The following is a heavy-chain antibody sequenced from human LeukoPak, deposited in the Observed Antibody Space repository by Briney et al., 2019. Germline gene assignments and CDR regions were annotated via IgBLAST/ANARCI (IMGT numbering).Heavy chain of an antibody. CDR1: GGTFSSYA. D-gene: IGHD2-15*01. Sequence: ASVKVPCKASGGTFSSYAISWVRQAPGQGLEWMGGIIPIFGTANYAQKFQGRVTITADESTSTAYMELSSLRSEDTAVYYCARDTGYCSGGSCIPFDYWGQGTLVTVSS. CDR3: ARDTGYCSGGSCIPFDY. V-gene: IGHV1-69*13. CDR2: IIPIFGTA. J-gene: IGHJ4*02.